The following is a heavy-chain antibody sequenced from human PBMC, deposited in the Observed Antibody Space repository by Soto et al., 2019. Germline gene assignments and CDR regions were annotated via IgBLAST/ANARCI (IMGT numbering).Heavy chain of an antibody. CDR1: GYSFTSYW. J-gene: IGHJ1*01. CDR2: IYPGDSDT. Sequence: GESLKISCKGSGYSFTSYWIGWVRQMPGKGLEWMGIIYPGDSDTRYSPSFQGQVTISADKSISTAYLQMNSLESEDTAVYYCAKCGYDSSGRLLRYFQHWGQGTLVTVSS. CDR3: AKCGYDSSGRLLRYFQH. V-gene: IGHV5-51*01. D-gene: IGHD3-22*01.